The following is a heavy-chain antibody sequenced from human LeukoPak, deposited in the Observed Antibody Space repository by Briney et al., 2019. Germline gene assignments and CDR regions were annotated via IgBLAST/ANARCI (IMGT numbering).Heavy chain of an antibody. CDR1: GFPFSSNA. CDR2: ISASGGNT. CDR3: AKDQPRSGWAFGY. V-gene: IGHV3-23*01. D-gene: IGHD6-19*01. J-gene: IGHJ4*02. Sequence: GGSLRLSCAASGFPFSSNAMSWVRQAPGKGLECVSAISASGGNTYYADSVKGRFTISRDNSKNTLYLQMNSLRAEDTVVYYCAKDQPRSGWAFGYWGQGTLVTVSS.